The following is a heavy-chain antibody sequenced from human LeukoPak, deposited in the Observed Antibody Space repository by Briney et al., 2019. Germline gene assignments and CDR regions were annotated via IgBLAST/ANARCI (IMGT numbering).Heavy chain of an antibody. CDR1: GFTFSSYA. D-gene: IGHD3-10*01. J-gene: IGHJ4*02. CDR2: ISGSGGST. Sequence: GGSLRLSCAASGFTFSSYAMSWVRQAPGKGLEWVSAISGSGGSTYYADSVKGRFTISRDNSKNTLYLQMNSLRAEDTAVYYCAKGLLLTIHPNYLDYWGQGTLVTVSS. CDR3: AKGLLLTIHPNYLDY. V-gene: IGHV3-23*01.